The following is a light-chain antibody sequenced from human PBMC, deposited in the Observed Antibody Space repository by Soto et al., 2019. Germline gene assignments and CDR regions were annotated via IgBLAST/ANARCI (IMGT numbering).Light chain of an antibody. CDR1: QSVFNH. CDR3: HQSSSTPLT. J-gene: IGKJ4*01. Sequence: DVQMTQSPSSLSASVGDSVTITCRASQSVFNHLSWFQQRPVKGPKLLIYDASSLHAGVPSRFSGSGYGTDFTLTISTVQPEDSAIYYCHQSSSTPLTFGGGTRVELK. CDR2: DAS. V-gene: IGKV1-39*01.